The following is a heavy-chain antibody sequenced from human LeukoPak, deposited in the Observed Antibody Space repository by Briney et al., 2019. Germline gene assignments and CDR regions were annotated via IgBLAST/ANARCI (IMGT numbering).Heavy chain of an antibody. CDR1: GYSISSGYY. D-gene: IGHD1-26*01. J-gene: IGHJ5*02. V-gene: IGHV4-38-2*02. Sequence: SETLSLTCTVSGYSISSGYYWGWIRPPPGKGLEWIGSIYHSGSTYYNPSLKSRVTISVDTSKNQFSLKLSSVTAADTAVYYCARDGPTPWAWGQGTLVTVSS. CDR3: ARDGPTPWA. CDR2: IYHSGST.